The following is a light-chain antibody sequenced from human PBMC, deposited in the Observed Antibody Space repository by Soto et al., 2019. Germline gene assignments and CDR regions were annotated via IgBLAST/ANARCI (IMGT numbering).Light chain of an antibody. CDR2: EVT. Sequence: VLTQPASVSGSPGQSITISCTGTSSDIGSYNRVSWCQQHPGKAPKLIIYEVTDRPSGVSNRFSGSKSGNTASLTISGLQAEDEAEYYCSSYTNINTRACVFGTGTKVTVL. J-gene: IGLJ1*01. V-gene: IGLV2-14*01. CDR1: SSDIGSYNR. CDR3: SSYTNINTRACV.